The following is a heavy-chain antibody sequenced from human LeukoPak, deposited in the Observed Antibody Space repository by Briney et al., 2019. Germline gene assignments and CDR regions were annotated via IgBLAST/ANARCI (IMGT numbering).Heavy chain of an antibody. CDR2: IYYSGSA. Sequence: PSETLSLTCTVSGGSISSSSYYWGWIRQPPGKGLEWIGSIYYSGSAYYNPSLKSRVTISVDTSKNQFSLKLSSVTAADAAVYYCARRLAGTEDYWGQGTLVTVSS. CDR1: GGSISSSSYY. V-gene: IGHV4-39*01. CDR3: ARRLAGTEDY. D-gene: IGHD6-13*01. J-gene: IGHJ4*02.